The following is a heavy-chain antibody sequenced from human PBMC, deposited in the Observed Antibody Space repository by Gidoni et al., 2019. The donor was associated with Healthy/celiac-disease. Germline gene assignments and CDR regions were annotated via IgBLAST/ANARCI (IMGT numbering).Heavy chain of an antibody. J-gene: IGHJ3*02. CDR1: GGSISSGGDS. Sequence: GLVKPSQTLSLTCAVSGGSISSGGDSWSWIRQPPGKGLEWIVYIYHSGRTYYNPSLKSRVTISVDRSKHQFSLKLSSVTAADTAVYYWARVSSGGGDALDIWGQGTMVTVSS. V-gene: IGHV4-30-2*01. D-gene: IGHD3-10*01. CDR3: ARVSSGGGDALDI. CDR2: IYHSGRT.